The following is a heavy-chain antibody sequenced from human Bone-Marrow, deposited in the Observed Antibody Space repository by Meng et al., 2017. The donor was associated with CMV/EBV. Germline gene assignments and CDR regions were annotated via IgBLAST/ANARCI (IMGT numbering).Heavy chain of an antibody. V-gene: IGHV4-61*08. D-gene: IGHD2-2*01. CDR3: ARGRRYCSSTNCYYYGMHV. Sequence: GSLRLSCTVSGASVRSGGHYWSWIRQPPGKGLEWIGYLYNSGNTYYNPSLKSRVTISGDTSKNQFSLRLTSVTAADTAVYYCARGRRYCSSTNCYYYGMHV. J-gene: IGHJ6*01. CDR2: LYNSGNT. CDR1: GASVRSGGHY.